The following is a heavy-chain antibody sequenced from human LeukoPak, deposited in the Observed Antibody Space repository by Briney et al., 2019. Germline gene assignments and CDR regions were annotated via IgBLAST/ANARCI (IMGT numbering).Heavy chain of an antibody. CDR3: ARQVMVRSPPWFFDY. Sequence: SETLSLTCTVSGGSISSDNYYWGWIRQPSGKGLEWIGSIYYSGTTYYNPSLKSRVTISVDTSKNQFSLKLSSVTAADTAVYYCARQVMVRSPPWFFDYWGQGTLVTVSS. J-gene: IGHJ4*02. V-gene: IGHV4-39*01. CDR2: IYYSGTT. D-gene: IGHD3-10*01. CDR1: GGSISSDNYY.